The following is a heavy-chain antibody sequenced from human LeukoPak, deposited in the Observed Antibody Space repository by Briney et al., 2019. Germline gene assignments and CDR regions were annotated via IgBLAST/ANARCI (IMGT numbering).Heavy chain of an antibody. Sequence: SETLSLTCVVSGGSISTHYWTWIRQPPGKGLEWLGYIYYTGSTNYNPSLKSRVTISLDTSKNQFSLRLTSVTAADTAMYYCARDFSGNCYDYWGQGALVTVSS. V-gene: IGHV4-59*11. J-gene: IGHJ4*02. D-gene: IGHD1-26*01. CDR2: IYYTGST. CDR1: GGSISTHY. CDR3: ARDFSGNCYDY.